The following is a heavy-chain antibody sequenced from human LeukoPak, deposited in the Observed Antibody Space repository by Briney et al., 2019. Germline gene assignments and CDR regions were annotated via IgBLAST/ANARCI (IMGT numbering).Heavy chain of an antibody. Sequence: ASVKVSCKPTGYTFTDYGIIWVRQAPGQVLEWMGWISADNGITNYPQKLQGRVTMTTDTSTSTAYMDLRSLRSDDTAVYYCARRTSTGYFDYWGQGTLVTVSS. CDR1: GYTFTDYG. CDR3: ARRTSTGYFDY. V-gene: IGHV1-18*01. J-gene: IGHJ4*02. CDR2: ISADNGIT. D-gene: IGHD1-1*01.